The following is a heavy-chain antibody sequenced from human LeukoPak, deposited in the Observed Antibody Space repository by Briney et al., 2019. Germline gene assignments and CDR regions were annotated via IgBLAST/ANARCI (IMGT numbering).Heavy chain of an antibody. V-gene: IGHV4-59*01. Sequence: SETLSLTCTVPGGSISSYYWSWIRQPPGKGLEWIGYIYYSGSTNYNPSLKSRVTISVDTSKNQFSLKLSSETAADTAVYYCARQFYIYGYYFDYWGQGTLVTVSS. J-gene: IGHJ4*02. CDR3: ARQFYIYGYYFDY. D-gene: IGHD5-18*01. CDR1: GGSISSYY. CDR2: IYYSGST.